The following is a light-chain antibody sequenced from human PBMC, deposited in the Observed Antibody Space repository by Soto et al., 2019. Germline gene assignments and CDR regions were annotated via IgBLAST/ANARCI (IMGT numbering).Light chain of an antibody. V-gene: IGLV2-8*01. J-gene: IGLJ1*01. CDR3: SSYAGSNNFDV. Sequence: QSALTQPPSASGSPGQSVTISCIGTSSDVGRYNYVSWYQQHPGKAPKLIIYEVSKRPSGVPDRFSGSKSGNTASLTVSGLQAEDEADYYCSSYAGSNNFDVFGTGTKLTVL. CDR1: SSDVGRYNY. CDR2: EVS.